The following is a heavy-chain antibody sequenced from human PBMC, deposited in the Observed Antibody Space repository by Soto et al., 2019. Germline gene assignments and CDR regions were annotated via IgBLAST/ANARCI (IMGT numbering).Heavy chain of an antibody. V-gene: IGHV4-34*01. D-gene: IGHD4-17*01. Sequence: SETLSLTCAVYGGSFSGYYWSWIRQPPGKGLEWIGEINHSGSTNYNPSLKSRVTISVDTSKNQFSLKLSSVTAADTAVYYCARGTLGDYGDYAEFDPWGQGTLVTVSS. CDR3: ARGTLGDYGDYAEFDP. CDR1: GGSFSGYY. J-gene: IGHJ5*02. CDR2: INHSGST.